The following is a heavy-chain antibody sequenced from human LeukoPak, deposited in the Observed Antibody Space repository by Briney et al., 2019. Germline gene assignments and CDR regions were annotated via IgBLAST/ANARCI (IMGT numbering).Heavy chain of an antibody. J-gene: IGHJ5*02. V-gene: IGHV3-74*01. CDR3: AREVIVVVPAAINWFDP. CDR1: GFTFSSYW. D-gene: IGHD2-2*01. Sequence: GGSLRLSCAASGFTFSSYWMHWVRQAPGKGLVWVSRINSDGSSTSYADSVKGRFTISRDNAKNTLYLQMNSLRAEDTAVYHCAREVIVVVPAAINWFDPWGQGTLVTVSS. CDR2: INSDGSST.